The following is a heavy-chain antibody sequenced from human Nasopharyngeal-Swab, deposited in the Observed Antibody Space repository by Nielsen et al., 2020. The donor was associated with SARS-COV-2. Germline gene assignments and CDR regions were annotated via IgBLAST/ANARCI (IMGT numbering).Heavy chain of an antibody. CDR3: AKDRNDYIWGSYRLTFDY. CDR2: ISGSGGST. V-gene: IGHV3-23*01. D-gene: IGHD3-16*02. J-gene: IGHJ4*02. Sequence: VRQAPGKGLEWVSAISGSGGSTYYVDSVKGRFTISRDNSKNTLYLQMNSLRAEDTAVYYCAKDRNDYIWGSYRLTFDYWGQGTLVTVSS.